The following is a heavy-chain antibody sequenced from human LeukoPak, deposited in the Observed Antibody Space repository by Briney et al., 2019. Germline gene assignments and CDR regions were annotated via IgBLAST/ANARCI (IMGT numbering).Heavy chain of an antibody. Sequence: PSETLSLTCIVSGGSMNSHYWSWIRQPPGKGLEWIGYIYYSGTTNYNPSLKSRVTISVDTSKNQFSLKLSSVTAADTAVYYCARGTQQWLGYWGQGTLVTVSS. D-gene: IGHD6-19*01. CDR1: GGSMNSHY. J-gene: IGHJ4*02. CDR2: IYYSGTT. CDR3: ARGTQQWLGY. V-gene: IGHV4-59*11.